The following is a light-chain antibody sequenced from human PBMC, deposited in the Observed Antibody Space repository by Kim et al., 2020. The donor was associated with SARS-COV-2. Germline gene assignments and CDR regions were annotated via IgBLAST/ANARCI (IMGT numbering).Light chain of an antibody. CDR2: DAS. CDR1: QSVSSY. Sequence: EIVLTQSPATLSVSPGERATLSCRASQSVSSYLAWYQQKPGQAPRLLIYDASNRATGIPARFSGSGSGTDFTLTISSLEPEDFAVYYCQQRSNWQYTFGQGTKLEIK. CDR3: QQRSNWQYT. J-gene: IGKJ2*01. V-gene: IGKV3-11*01.